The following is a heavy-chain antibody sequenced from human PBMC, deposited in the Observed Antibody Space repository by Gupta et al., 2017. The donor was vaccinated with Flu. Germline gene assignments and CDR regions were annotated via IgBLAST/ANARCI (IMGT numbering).Heavy chain of an antibody. V-gene: IGHV4-61*02. J-gene: IGHJ4*02. Sequence: QVQLQESGPGLVKPSQTLSLTCTVPGGSISSGSYYWSWLRHPAGKGLEWIGRIYTSGSTNYNPSLKSRVTISVDTSKNQFSLKLSSVTAADTAVYYCAREGRWTSVAETIYFDYWGQGTLVTVSS. CDR3: AREGRWTSVAETIYFDY. CDR2: IYTSGST. D-gene: IGHD6-19*01. CDR1: GGSISSGSYY.